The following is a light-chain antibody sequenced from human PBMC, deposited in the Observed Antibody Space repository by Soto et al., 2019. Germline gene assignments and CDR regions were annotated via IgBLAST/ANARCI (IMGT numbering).Light chain of an antibody. CDR2: EVS. J-gene: IGLJ1*01. CDR3: SSYTSSSTPYV. CDR1: SSDVGDYNY. V-gene: IGLV2-14*01. Sequence: SALTQPASVSGSPGQSITIYCTGTSSDVGDYNYVSWYQQHPGKAPKLMIYEVSNRPSGVSNRFSGSKSGNTASLTISGLQAEDEADYYCSSYTSSSTPYVVGTGTKVTVL.